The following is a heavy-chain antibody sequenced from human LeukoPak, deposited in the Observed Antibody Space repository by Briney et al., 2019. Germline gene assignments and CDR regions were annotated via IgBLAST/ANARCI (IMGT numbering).Heavy chain of an antibody. Sequence: SETLSLTCPVSGYSISSGYYWGWIRQPPGKGLEWIGSIYHSGSTYYNPSLKSRVTISVDTSKNQFSLKLSSVTAADTAVYYCARTKGIAAAGTGIQHWGQGTLVTVSS. J-gene: IGHJ1*01. CDR1: GYSISSGYY. CDR3: ARTKGIAAAGTGIQH. D-gene: IGHD6-13*01. V-gene: IGHV4-38-2*01. CDR2: IYHSGST.